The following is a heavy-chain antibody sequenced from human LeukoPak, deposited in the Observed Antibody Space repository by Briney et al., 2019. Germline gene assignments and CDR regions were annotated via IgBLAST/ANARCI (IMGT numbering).Heavy chain of an antibody. CDR2: ISYDGSNK. CDR3: AKSLSYCSSTSCYMGY. J-gene: IGHJ4*02. V-gene: IGHV3-30*18. Sequence: GGSLRLSCAASGFTFSSYGMHWVRQAPGKGLEWVAVISYDGSNKYYADSVKGRFTIPRDNSKNTLYLQMNSLRAEDTAVYYCAKSLSYCSSTSCYMGYWGQGTLVTVSS. CDR1: GFTFSSYG. D-gene: IGHD2-2*02.